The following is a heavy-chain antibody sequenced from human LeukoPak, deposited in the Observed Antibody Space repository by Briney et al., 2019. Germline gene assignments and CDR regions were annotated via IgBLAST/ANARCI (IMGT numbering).Heavy chain of an antibody. D-gene: IGHD6-13*01. Sequence: SETLSLTCAVYGESFSGYYWTWIRQSPGKGLQWIGEINHSGSTNYNPSLKSRVTISVDTSKNQFSLKLSSVTAADAAVYYCARGQGSSSNWFDPWGQGTLVTVSS. CDR3: ARGQGSSSNWFDP. V-gene: IGHV4-34*01. J-gene: IGHJ5*02. CDR2: INHSGST. CDR1: GESFSGYY.